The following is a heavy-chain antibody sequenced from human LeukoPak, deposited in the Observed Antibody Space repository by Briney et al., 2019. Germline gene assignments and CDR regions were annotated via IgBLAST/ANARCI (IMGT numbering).Heavy chain of an antibody. D-gene: IGHD6-13*01. J-gene: IGHJ6*02. CDR2: IYSDESST. CDR1: GFTFSDYW. V-gene: IGHV3-74*01. CDR3: ARNGGTAGRPRLMDV. Sequence: PGGSLRLSCAASGFTFSDYWMHWVRQAPGKGLEWVSRIYSDESSTYYADSVKGRFTISRDNAKNSLYLQMNSLRAEDTAVYYCARNGGTAGRPRLMDVWGQGTTVTVSS.